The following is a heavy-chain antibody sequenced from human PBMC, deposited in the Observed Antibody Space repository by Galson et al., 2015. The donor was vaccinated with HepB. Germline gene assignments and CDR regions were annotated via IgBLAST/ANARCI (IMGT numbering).Heavy chain of an antibody. J-gene: IGHJ4*02. V-gene: IGHV3-23*01. Sequence: SLRLSCAASGFTFSSYAMSWVRQAPGKGLEWVSVIGGSGASTFYADSMKGRFTISRDNPKHTLFLQINSLRAEDTAVYHCLKGDRDLEGGSFAFDFWGQGTLVTVSS. D-gene: IGHD3-22*01. CDR2: IGGSGAST. CDR3: LKGDRDLEGGSFAFDF. CDR1: GFTFSSYA.